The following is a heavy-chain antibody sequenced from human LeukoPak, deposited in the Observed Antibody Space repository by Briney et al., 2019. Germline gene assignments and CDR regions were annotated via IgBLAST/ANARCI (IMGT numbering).Heavy chain of an antibody. CDR1: GGSISSSSYY. Sequence: PSETLSLTCTVSGGSISSSSYYWGWIRQPPGKGLEWIGSIYYSGSTYYNPSLKSRVTISVDTSKNQFSLKLSSVTAADTAVYYCARHRDYYGSGSYYKWGPNWFDPWGQGTLVTVSS. CDR3: ARHRDYYGSGSYYKWGPNWFDP. CDR2: IYYSGST. D-gene: IGHD3-10*01. V-gene: IGHV4-39*01. J-gene: IGHJ5*02.